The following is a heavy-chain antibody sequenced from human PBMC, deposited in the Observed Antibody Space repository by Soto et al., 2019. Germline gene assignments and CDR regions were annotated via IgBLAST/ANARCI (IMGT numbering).Heavy chain of an antibody. Sequence: PGGSLRLSCAASGLTVSSNSMNWVRQAPGKGLEGVAIIYSGGRKNYADSVKGRFTISRDNSKNTLYLQMNSLRAEDTAVYCCARDKRDLRFLEWSYYFDFWGQGTLVTVSS. V-gene: IGHV3-66*02. CDR1: GLTVSSNS. CDR2: IYSGGRK. CDR3: ARDKRDLRFLEWSYYFDF. J-gene: IGHJ4*02. D-gene: IGHD3-3*01.